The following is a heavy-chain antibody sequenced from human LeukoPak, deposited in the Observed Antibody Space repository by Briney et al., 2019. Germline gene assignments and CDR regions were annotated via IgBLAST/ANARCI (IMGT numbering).Heavy chain of an antibody. D-gene: IGHD3-16*02. Sequence: GGSLRLSCAVSGFTIRGAWMTWVRQAPGKGVEWGGRVKRKIDGETTDYTAPVKARFTISRDDSRNSAYMQMNSLKTQDTGIYYWTTDIGLYWGQGTLVTVSS. CDR3: TTDIGLY. V-gene: IGHV3-15*05. CDR1: GFTIRGAW. J-gene: IGHJ4*02. CDR2: VKRKIDGETT.